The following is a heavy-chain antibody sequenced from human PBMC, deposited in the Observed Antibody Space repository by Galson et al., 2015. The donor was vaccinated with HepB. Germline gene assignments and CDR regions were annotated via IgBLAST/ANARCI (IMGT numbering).Heavy chain of an antibody. CDR2: INSDGSIT. CDR1: GFTFSTYW. V-gene: IGHV3-74*01. Sequence: SLRLSCAASGFTFSTYWMHWVRQTPGKGLVWVSGINSDGSITNYADSVKGRFTISRDNARNTLNLQMNSLGAEDTAVYYCARDRGYEGSWFDPWGQGTLVTVSS. D-gene: IGHD5-12*01. CDR3: ARDRGYEGSWFDP. J-gene: IGHJ5*02.